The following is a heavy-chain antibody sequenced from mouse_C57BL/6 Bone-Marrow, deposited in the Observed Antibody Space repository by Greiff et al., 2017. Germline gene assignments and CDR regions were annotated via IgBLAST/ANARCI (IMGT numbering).Heavy chain of an antibody. J-gene: IGHJ3*01. CDR2: ISGGGGNT. CDR3: ARQNGYYVSLAWFAY. CDR1: GFTFSSYT. Sequence: EVKLVESGGGLVKPGGSLKLSCAAPGFTFSSYTMSWVRQTPEKRLEWVATISGGGGNTYYPDSVKGRFTISRDNAKNTLYLQMSSLRSEDTALYYCARQNGYYVSLAWFAYWGQGTLVTVSA. D-gene: IGHD2-3*01. V-gene: IGHV5-9*01.